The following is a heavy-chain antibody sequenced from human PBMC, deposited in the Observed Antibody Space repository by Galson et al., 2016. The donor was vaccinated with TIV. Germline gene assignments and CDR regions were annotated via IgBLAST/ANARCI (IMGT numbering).Heavy chain of an antibody. CDR3: ARAVGGNWSDP. CDR2: MNPYSGNT. V-gene: IGHV1-8*02. J-gene: IGHJ5*02. Sequence: SVKVSCKASGYSFINHDINWVRQATGQGLEWMGWMNPYSGNTGYAQKFQGRVTMTRNTAISTAYMELNSLTSEDTAVYYCARAVGGNWSDPWGQGTLVTVSS. D-gene: IGHD3-16*01. CDR1: GYSFINHD.